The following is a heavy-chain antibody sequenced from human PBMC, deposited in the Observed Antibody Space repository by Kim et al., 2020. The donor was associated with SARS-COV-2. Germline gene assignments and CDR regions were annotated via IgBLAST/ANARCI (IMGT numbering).Heavy chain of an antibody. CDR3: ARVNPFGYSHTRGITFDY. Sequence: KSRVTISVDTSNNQFSLKLSSVTAADTAVYYCARVNPFGYSHTRGITFDYWGQGTLVTVSS. J-gene: IGHJ4*02. D-gene: IGHD5-18*01. V-gene: IGHV4-39*07.